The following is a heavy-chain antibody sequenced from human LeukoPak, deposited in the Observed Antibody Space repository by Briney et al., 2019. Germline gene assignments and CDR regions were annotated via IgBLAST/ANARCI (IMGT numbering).Heavy chain of an antibody. D-gene: IGHD3-10*01. J-gene: IGHJ4*02. CDR2: ISRSGNT. Sequence: SETLSLTCTVTGYSISYGYYWAWIRQPPGKGLEWIGTISRSGNTYSNPSLKSRVTISVDTSKNQFSLKLSSVTAADTAVYYCARHEFFGETPMGSFDYWGQGTLVTVSS. CDR3: ARHEFFGETPMGSFDY. CDR1: GYSISYGYY. V-gene: IGHV4-38-2*02.